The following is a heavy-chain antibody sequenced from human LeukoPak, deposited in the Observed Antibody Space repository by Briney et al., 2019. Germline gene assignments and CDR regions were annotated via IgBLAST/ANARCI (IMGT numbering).Heavy chain of an antibody. Sequence: GSLKVSCEASGYTFTSYAIKWVRQATGQGLEWVAWMNPNSGNTGYAQKFQGRVTMTTNTSIGTAYMVLSSLRSEDTAVYYCAGGHGSGGSCYDYWGQGTLVNVSS. CDR2: MNPNSGNT. V-gene: IGHV1-8*01. CDR3: AGGHGSGGSCYDY. CDR1: GYTFTSYA. J-gene: IGHJ4*02. D-gene: IGHD2-15*01.